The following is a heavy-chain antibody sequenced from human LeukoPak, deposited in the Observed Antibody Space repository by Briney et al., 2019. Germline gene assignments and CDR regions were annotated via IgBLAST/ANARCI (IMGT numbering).Heavy chain of an antibody. CDR2: ISSTGGNT. J-gene: IGHJ4*02. V-gene: IGHV3-23*01. Sequence: PGGSLRLSCAASGFTFGNYAVSWVRQAPGKGLEWVSGISSTGGNTFYADSVKGRFTIARDNSKNSLFLQMNSLRAEDTAVYYCARGANIVVVPAATKIAAAGNDYWGQGTLVTVSS. CDR1: GFTFGNYA. CDR3: ARGANIVVVPAATKIAAAGNDY. D-gene: IGHD2-2*01.